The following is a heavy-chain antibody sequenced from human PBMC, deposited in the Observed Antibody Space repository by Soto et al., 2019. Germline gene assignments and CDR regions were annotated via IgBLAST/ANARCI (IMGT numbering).Heavy chain of an antibody. V-gene: IGHV3-23*01. CDR2: ISAGGDMT. J-gene: IGHJ6*02. CDR3: ARGDRGGSGSPASYYYSGWDV. Sequence: DVQLLESGGHWVQPGGSLRLSCSASGFTLSSYDMSWVRQAPGKGLEWVSSISAGGDMTYNSDSVRGRFTISRDNSNNALFLQMHNLRIEDTALYYCARGDRGGSGSPASYYYSGWDVWGQGATVIVS. CDR1: GFTLSSYD. D-gene: IGHD3-10*01.